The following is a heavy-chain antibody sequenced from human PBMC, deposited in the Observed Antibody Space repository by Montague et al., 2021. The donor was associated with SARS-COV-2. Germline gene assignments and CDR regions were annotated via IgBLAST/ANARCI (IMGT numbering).Heavy chain of an antibody. V-gene: IGHV4-61*02. D-gene: IGHD3-9*01. CDR3: AREWVYYDILTGYRNWFDP. J-gene: IGHJ5*02. CDR2: IYTSGST. Sequence: TLSLTCTVSGGSISSGSYYWSWIRQPAGEGLEWVGRIYTSGSTNYNPSLKSRVTISVDTSKNQFSLKLSSVTAADTAVYYCAREWVYYDILTGYRNWFDPWGQGTLVTVSS. CDR1: GGSISSGSYY.